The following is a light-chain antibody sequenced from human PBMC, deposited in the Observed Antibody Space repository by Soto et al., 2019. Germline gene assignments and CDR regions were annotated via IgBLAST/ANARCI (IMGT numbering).Light chain of an antibody. CDR3: QQYNSYLWT. CDR1: QSISSW. V-gene: IGKV1-5*01. CDR2: DAS. Sequence: DIQMTQSPSTLSASVGDRVTITCRASQSISSWLAWYQQKPGKAPKLLIYDASSLESGVPSRFSCSGSGTEFTLTISSLQPEDFAAYYCQQYNSYLWTFGLWTKVEIK. J-gene: IGKJ1*01.